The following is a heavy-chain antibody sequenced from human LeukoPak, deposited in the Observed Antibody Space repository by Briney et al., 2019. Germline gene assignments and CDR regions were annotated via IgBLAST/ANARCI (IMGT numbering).Heavy chain of an antibody. J-gene: IGHJ3*02. D-gene: IGHD6-19*01. V-gene: IGHV3-23*01. CDR1: GFTCSSYA. CDR2: ISGSGGST. CDR3: AKDYSSGWSADAFDI. Sequence: GGSLRLSCAASGFTCSSYAMSWVRQAPGKGLEWVSAISGSGGSTYYADSVKGRFTISRDNSKNTLYLQMNSLRAEDTAVYYCAKDYSSGWSADAFDIWGQGTMVTVSS.